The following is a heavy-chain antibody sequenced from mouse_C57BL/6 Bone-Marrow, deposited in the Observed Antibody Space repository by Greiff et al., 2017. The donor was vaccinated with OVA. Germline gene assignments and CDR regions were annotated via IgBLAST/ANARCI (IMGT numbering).Heavy chain of an antibody. J-gene: IGHJ2*01. V-gene: IGHV1-55*01. CDR3: ATYYYGSSYVRIDY. Sequence: VQLQQPGAELVKPGASVKMSCKASGYTFTSYWITWVKQRPGQGLEWIGDIYPGSGSTNYNEKFKSKATLTVDTSSSTAYMQLSSLTSEVSAVYYCATYYYGSSYVRIDYWGQGTTLTVSS. D-gene: IGHD1-1*01. CDR1: GYTFTSYW. CDR2: IYPGSGST.